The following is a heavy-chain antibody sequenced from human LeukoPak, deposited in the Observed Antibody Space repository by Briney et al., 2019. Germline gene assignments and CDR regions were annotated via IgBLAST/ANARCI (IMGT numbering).Heavy chain of an antibody. CDR3: AKDLSGGSYFY. CDR2: ISGSSGST. D-gene: IGHD1-26*01. J-gene: IGHJ4*02. Sequence: GGSLRLSCAASGFTFSSYAMRWVRQAPGKGVEWVSAISGSSGSTYYADSVKSRFTISRNDSKNTPYLQMNSLRAEDTAVYYCAKDLSGGSYFYWGQGTLVTVSS. V-gene: IGHV3-23*01. CDR1: GFTFSSYA.